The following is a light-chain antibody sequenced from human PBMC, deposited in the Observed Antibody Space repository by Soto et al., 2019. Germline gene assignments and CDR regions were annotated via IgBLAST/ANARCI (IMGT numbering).Light chain of an antibody. CDR1: QSISTY. V-gene: IGKV1-39*01. J-gene: IGKJ4*01. CDR2: AAS. Sequence: DIQMTQSPSSLSASVGDRVTITCRASQSISTYLNWYQQKPGKVPKLLIYAASSLQSGVPSRFSGSGSGTDFTLTISSLQPEDFATYYCQQLNSYPLTFGGGTKVEIK. CDR3: QQLNSYPLT.